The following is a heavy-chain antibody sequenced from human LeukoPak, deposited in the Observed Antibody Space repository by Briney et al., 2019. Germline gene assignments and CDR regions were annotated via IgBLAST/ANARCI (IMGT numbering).Heavy chain of an antibody. V-gene: IGHV3-21*01. CDR3: AREVGGDHAY. CDR2: ISSSSSYI. Sequence: GGSLRLSRAASGFTFSSYSMNWVRQAPGKGLEWVSSISSSSSYIYYADSVKGRFTISRDNAKNSLYLQMNSLRAEDTAVYYCAREVGGDHAYWGQGTLVTVSS. D-gene: IGHD3-10*01. J-gene: IGHJ4*02. CDR1: GFTFSSYS.